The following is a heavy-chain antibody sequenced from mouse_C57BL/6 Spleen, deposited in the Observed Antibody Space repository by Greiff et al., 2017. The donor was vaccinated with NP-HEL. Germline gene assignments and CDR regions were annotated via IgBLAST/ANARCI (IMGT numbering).Heavy chain of an antibody. D-gene: IGHD1-1*01. CDR3: ARSHYYGSSYPFDY. Sequence: QVQLQQSGPELVKPGASVKISCKASGYAFSSSWMNWVKQRPGKGLEWIGRIYPGDGDTNYNGKFKGKATLTADKSSSTSYMQLSSLTSEDSAVYFCARSHYYGSSYPFDYWGQGTTLTVSS. J-gene: IGHJ2*01. CDR1: GYAFSSSW. V-gene: IGHV1-82*01. CDR2: IYPGDGDT.